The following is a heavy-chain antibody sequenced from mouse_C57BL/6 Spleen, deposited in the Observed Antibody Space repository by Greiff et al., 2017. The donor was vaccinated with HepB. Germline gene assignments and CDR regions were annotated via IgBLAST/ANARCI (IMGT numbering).Heavy chain of an antibody. D-gene: IGHD2-5*01. CDR2: IDPSDSET. CDR1: GYTFTSYW. Sequence: QVQLQQPGAELVRPGSSVKLSCKASGYTFTSYWMHWVKQRPIQGLEWIGNIDPSDSETHYNQKFKDKATLTVDKSSSTAYMQLSSLTSEDSAVYYCARSRYDSNPYRAMDYWGQGTSVTVSS. J-gene: IGHJ4*01. CDR3: ARSRYDSNPYRAMDY. V-gene: IGHV1-52*01.